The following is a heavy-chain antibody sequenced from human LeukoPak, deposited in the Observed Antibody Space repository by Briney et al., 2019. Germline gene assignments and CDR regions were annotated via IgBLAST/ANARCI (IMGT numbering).Heavy chain of an antibody. Sequence: GGSLRLSCAASGFTFSSYAMSWVRQAPGKGLEWVSGISGSSDSTYYADSAKGRFTISRDNSKNTLYLQMNSLRAEDTALYYCAKEYYGGNSDAFDIWGQGTMVTVSS. J-gene: IGHJ3*02. D-gene: IGHD4-23*01. CDR3: AKEYYGGNSDAFDI. V-gene: IGHV3-23*01. CDR1: GFTFSSYA. CDR2: ISGSSDST.